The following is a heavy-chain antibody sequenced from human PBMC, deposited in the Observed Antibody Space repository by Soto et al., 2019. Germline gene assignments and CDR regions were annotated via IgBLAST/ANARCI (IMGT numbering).Heavy chain of an antibody. Sequence: VGSLRLSCAASGGTCITYAMSWVRQAPGKGLEWVSVITGSGGSTYYADSVKGRFTISRDTSKNTLFLQMNSLRAEDTAVYYCAKDRYGDYGGIDYWGQGTMVTVSS. J-gene: IGHJ4*02. D-gene: IGHD4-17*01. CDR2: ITGSGGST. CDR1: GGTCITYA. V-gene: IGHV3-23*01. CDR3: AKDRYGDYGGIDY.